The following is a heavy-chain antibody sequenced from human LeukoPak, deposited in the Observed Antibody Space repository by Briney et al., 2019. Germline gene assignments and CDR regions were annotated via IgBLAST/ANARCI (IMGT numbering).Heavy chain of an antibody. V-gene: IGHV1-18*01. CDR1: GYTFTSYG. J-gene: IGHJ4*02. CDR2: VSTYNGNT. Sequence: ASVKVSCKASGYTFTSYGISWVRQAPGQGLEWMGWVSTYNGNTKYAQNLQGRVTTTTDTSTSTAYMELRSLRSDDTAMYYCARQRTGSYYSPIDYWGQGTLVTVSS. D-gene: IGHD1-26*01. CDR3: ARQRTGSYYSPIDY.